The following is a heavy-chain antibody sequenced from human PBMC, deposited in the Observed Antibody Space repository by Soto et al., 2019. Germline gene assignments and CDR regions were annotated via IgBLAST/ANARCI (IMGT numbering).Heavy chain of an antibody. CDR1: RFPLSSNW. D-gene: IGHD6-19*01. CDR2: IKQDGSEK. CDR3: ASGTGYSSGWLRPFWSIRHVSGMDG. Sequence: GTLRLSCAASRFPLSSNWMRWVRQAPGKVLEWVTNIKQDGSEKYYVDSVKCRFTISRDNAKTSLNLQMNSLRAEDTAVYYCASGTGYSSGWLRPFWSIRHVSGMDGWGQGTTGAVSS. J-gene: IGHJ6*02. V-gene: IGHV3-7*03.